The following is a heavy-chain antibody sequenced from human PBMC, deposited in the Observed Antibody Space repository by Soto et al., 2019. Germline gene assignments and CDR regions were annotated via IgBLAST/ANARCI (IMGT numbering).Heavy chain of an antibody. CDR1: GGSISSSNW. CDR3: ARTVSYDYVWGSYRYFNY. J-gene: IGHJ4*02. D-gene: IGHD3-16*02. Sequence: SETLSLTCAVSGGSISSSNWWSWVRQPPGKGLEWIGEIYHSGSTNYNPSLKSRVTISVDKSKNQFSLKLSSVTAADTAVYYCARTVSYDYVWGSYRYFNYWGQGTLVTVSS. V-gene: IGHV4-4*02. CDR2: IYHSGST.